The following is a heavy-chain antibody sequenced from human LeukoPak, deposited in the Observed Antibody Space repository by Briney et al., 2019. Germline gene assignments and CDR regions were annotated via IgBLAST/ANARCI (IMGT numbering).Heavy chain of an antibody. CDR1: GFTFSSYA. V-gene: IGHV3-23*01. J-gene: IGHJ3*02. CDR2: ISGSGGST. D-gene: IGHD2-15*01. Sequence: GSLRLSCAASGFTFSSYAMSWVRQAPGKGLEWASAISGSGGSTYYADSVKGRFTISRDNSKNTLYLQMNSLRAEDTAVYYCAKDPWGIVVPTDAFDIWGQGTMVTVSS. CDR3: AKDPWGIVVPTDAFDI.